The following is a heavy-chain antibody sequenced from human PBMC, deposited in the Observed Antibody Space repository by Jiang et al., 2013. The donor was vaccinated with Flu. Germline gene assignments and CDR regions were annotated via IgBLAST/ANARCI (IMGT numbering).Heavy chain of an antibody. V-gene: IGHV6-1*01. D-gene: IGHD6-13*01. CDR1: GDSVSSNSAA. CDR2: TYYRSKWYN. Sequence: SQTLSLTCAISGDSVSSNSAAWNWIRQSPSRGLEWLGRTYYRSKWYNDYAVSVKSRITINPDTSKNQFSLQLNSVTPEDTAVYYCARVLGQAAAGAHFYYYYGMDVWGQGTTVTVSS. J-gene: IGHJ6*02. CDR3: ARVLGQAAAGAHFYYYYGMDV.